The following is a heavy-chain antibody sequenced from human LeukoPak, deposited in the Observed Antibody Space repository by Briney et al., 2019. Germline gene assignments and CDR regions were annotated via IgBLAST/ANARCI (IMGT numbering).Heavy chain of an antibody. V-gene: IGHV1-2*02. Sequence: ASVKVSCKASGYTFTGQYMHWVRQAPGQGPEWMGWINPNSGDTNYAQKFQGRVTMTRDTSISTTYMELSRLRSDDTAVYYCARDLRSISDYYYYYYYMDVWGKGTTVTVSS. J-gene: IGHJ6*03. CDR2: INPNSGDT. CDR3: ARDLRSISDYYYYYYYMDV. D-gene: IGHD3-16*01. CDR1: GYTFTGQY.